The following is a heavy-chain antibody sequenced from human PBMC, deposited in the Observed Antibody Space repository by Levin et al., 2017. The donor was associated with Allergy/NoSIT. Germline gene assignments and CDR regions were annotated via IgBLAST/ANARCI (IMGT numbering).Heavy chain of an antibody. D-gene: IGHD3-9*01. CDR2: ISGSGGST. J-gene: IGHJ4*02. V-gene: IGHV3-23*01. Sequence: GGSLRLSCAASGFTFSSYAMSWVRQAPGKGLEWVSGISGSGGSTYYADSVKGRFTISRDNSKNTLYLQMNSLRAEDTAVYYCAKDQPPGIFSPGFDYWGQGTLVTVSS. CDR3: AKDQPPGIFSPGFDY. CDR1: GFTFSSYA.